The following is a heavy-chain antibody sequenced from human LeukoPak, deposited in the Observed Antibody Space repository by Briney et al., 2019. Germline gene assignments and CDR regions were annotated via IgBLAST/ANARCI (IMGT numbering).Heavy chain of an antibody. Sequence: GGSLRLSCAASGFTFSSYWMHWDRQAPGKGLVWVSRINTDGSSTSYADSVKGRFTISRDNAKNTLYLQMNSLRAEDTAVYYCARGDYYDSSGLDAFDIWGQGTMVTVSS. J-gene: IGHJ3*02. CDR3: ARGDYYDSSGLDAFDI. CDR2: INTDGSST. CDR1: GFTFSSYW. D-gene: IGHD3-22*01. V-gene: IGHV3-74*01.